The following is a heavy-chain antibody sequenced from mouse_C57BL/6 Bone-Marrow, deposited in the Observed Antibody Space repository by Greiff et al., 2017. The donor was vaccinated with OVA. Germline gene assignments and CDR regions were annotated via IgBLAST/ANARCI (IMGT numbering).Heavy chain of an antibody. J-gene: IGHJ4*01. CDR3: ASPYYGSSYGYAMDY. CDR2: INPNNGGT. V-gene: IGHV1-26*01. CDR1: GYTFTDYY. D-gene: IGHD1-1*01. Sequence: EVQLQQSGPELVKPGASVKISCKASGYTFTDYYMNWVKQSHGKSLEWIGDINPNNGGTSYNQQFKGKATLTVDKSSSTAYMELRSLTSEDSAVYYSASPYYGSSYGYAMDYWGQGTSGTVSS.